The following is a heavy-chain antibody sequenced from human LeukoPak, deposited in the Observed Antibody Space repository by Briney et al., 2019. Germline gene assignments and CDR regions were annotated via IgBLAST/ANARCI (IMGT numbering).Heavy chain of an antibody. CDR1: GFTVRSNY. J-gene: IGHJ4*02. D-gene: IGHD3-22*01. CDR3: AKYRRVVVINTIDY. CDR2: ISGSGGST. V-gene: IGHV3-23*01. Sequence: QPGGSLRLSCAASGFTVRSNYMSWVRQAPGKGLEWVSAISGSGGSTYYADSVKGRFTISRDNSKNTLYLQMNSLRAEDTAVYYCAKYRRVVVINTIDYWGQGTLVTVSS.